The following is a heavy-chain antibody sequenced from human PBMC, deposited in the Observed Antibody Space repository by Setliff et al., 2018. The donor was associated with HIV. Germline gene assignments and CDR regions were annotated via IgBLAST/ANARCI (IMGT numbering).Heavy chain of an antibody. CDR3: AKSGYCGSTTCRNYYYYMDV. CDR2: ISGSGITT. J-gene: IGHJ6*03. Sequence: GVLKISCAASGFTFTSYAMSWVRQAPGKGLEWVSSISGSGITTYHAYSVKGRFTISRDNSKNTLYLQMNSLRAEDTAIYYCAKSGYCGSTTCRNYYYYMDVWGRGTTVTVSS. V-gene: IGHV3-23*01. CDR1: GFTFTSYA. D-gene: IGHD2-2*01.